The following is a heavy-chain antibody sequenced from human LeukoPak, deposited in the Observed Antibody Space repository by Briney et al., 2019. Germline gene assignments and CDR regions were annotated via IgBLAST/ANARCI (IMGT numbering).Heavy chain of an antibody. CDR3: ARELGYSGYDSGGAFDY. D-gene: IGHD5-12*01. V-gene: IGHV3-33*01. CDR1: GFTFSSYG. J-gene: IGHJ4*02. Sequence: GRSLRLSCAASGFTFSSYGMHWVRQAPGKGLEWVAVIWYDGSNKYYADSVKGRFTISRDNSKNTLYLQMNSLRAEDTAVCYCARELGYSGYDSGGAFDYRGQGTLVTVSS. CDR2: IWYDGSNK.